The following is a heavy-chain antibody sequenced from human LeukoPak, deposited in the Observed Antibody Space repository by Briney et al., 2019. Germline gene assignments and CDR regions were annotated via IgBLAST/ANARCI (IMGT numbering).Heavy chain of an antibody. V-gene: IGHV4-38-2*01. CDR2: IYHSGST. J-gene: IGHJ4*02. CDR1: GYSISSGYY. CDR3: ARIRIVPEQSLLDY. D-gene: IGHD2-2*01. Sequence: SETLSLTCAVSGYSISSGYYWGWIRPPPGKGLEWIGSIYHSGSTYYNPSLKSRVTISVDTSKNQFSLKLSSVTAADTAVYYCARIRIVPEQSLLDYWGQGTLVTVSS.